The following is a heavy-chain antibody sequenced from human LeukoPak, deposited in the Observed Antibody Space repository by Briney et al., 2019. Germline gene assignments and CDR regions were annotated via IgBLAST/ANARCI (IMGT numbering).Heavy chain of an antibody. CDR3: VNGDQSSWYRTLLY. D-gene: IGHD6-13*01. CDR1: GFTFSTYA. J-gene: IGHJ4*02. V-gene: IGHV3-64D*06. CDR2: ISSNGGST. Sequence: PGGSLRLSCSASGFTFSTYAMHWVSQAPGKGLEYVSAISSNGGSTYYADSVKGRFTISRDNSKNTLYLQMSSLRAEDTAMYYCVNGDQSSWYRTLLYWGQGTLVTVSS.